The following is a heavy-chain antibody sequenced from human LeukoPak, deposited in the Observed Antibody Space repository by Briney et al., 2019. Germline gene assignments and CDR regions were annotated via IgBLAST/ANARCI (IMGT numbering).Heavy chain of an antibody. CDR3: AKCGTTCYANAFYI. CDR1: GFTFSSYA. J-gene: IGHJ3*02. V-gene: IGHV3-23*01. CDR2: VSTSGGGT. D-gene: IGHD2-2*01. Sequence: GGSLRLSCAASGFTFSSYAMTWVRQAPGKGLEWVSTVSTSGGGTYYADSVKGRFTISRDNSKNTLYMQMNSLRAEDAAVYYCAKCGTTCYANAFYIWGQGTMVTVSS.